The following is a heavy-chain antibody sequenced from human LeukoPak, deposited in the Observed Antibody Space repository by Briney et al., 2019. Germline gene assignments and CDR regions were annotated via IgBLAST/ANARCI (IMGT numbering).Heavy chain of an antibody. Sequence: SETLSLTCAVYGGSFSGYYGSWICQPPGKGLEWIGEINHSGSTKYNPSLKSRVTISVDTAKNQFSLKLNSVTAADTAVYYCAHRDGYTNLWGQETLVTVSS. CDR2: INHSGST. CDR1: GGSFSGYY. V-gene: IGHV4-34*01. J-gene: IGHJ5*02. CDR3: AHRDGYTNL. D-gene: IGHD5-24*01.